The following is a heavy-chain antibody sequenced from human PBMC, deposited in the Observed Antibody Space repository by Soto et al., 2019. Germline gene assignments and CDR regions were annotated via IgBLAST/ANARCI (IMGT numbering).Heavy chain of an antibody. CDR1: GGSVSSGSYY. Sequence: PSETLSLTCTVSGGSVSSGSYYWSWIRQPPGKGLEWIGYIYYSGSTNYNPSLKSRVTISVDTSKNQFSLKLSSVTAADTAVYYCARDGEYYDILTGSRDGMDVWGQGTTVTVSS. CDR2: IYYSGST. D-gene: IGHD3-9*01. J-gene: IGHJ6*02. CDR3: ARDGEYYDILTGSRDGMDV. V-gene: IGHV4-61*01.